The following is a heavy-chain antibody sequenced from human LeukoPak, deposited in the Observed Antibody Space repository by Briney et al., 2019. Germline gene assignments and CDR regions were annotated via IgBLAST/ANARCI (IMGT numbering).Heavy chain of an antibody. D-gene: IGHD5-24*01. V-gene: IGHV3-7*01. CDR1: GFTFSSYW. CDR2: IKQDGSEK. J-gene: IGHJ4*02. CDR3: AIDSHDGSDNFEY. Sequence: AGSLRLSCAASGFTFSSYWMSWVRQAPGKGLEWVANIKQDGSEKYYVDSVKGRFTISRDNAKNSLYLQMNSLRAEDTAVYYCAIDSHDGSDNFEYWGQRTLVTVSS.